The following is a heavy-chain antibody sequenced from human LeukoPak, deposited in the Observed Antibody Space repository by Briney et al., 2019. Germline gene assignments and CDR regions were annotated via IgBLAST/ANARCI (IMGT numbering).Heavy chain of an antibody. J-gene: IGHJ6*03. CDR2: LYPGVST. V-gene: IGHV4-4*07. CDR1: GGPIYSYF. CDR3: ARLKFYDSTGYSPGHYMDV. Sequence: SETLSLTCTVSGGPIYSYFWSWIRQTAGKGLEWIGRLYPGVSTNYNPSLKSRVTMSVDTSKNQFALKLSAVTAADTAVYYCARLKFYDSTGYSPGHYMDVWGKGTTVTVSS. D-gene: IGHD3-22*01.